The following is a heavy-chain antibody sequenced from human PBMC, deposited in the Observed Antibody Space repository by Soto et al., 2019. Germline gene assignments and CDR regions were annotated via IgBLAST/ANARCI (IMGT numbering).Heavy chain of an antibody. CDR3: SAYCGGDCFPSYYYYGMDV. Sequence: PSEILSLTCAVYGGSFSGYYWSWIRQPPGKGLEWIGEINRSGSTNYNPSLKSRVTISVDTSKNQFSLKLSSVTAADTAVYYCSAYCGGDCFPSYYYYGMDVWGQGTTVTVSS. CDR2: INRSGST. V-gene: IGHV4-34*01. J-gene: IGHJ6*02. CDR1: GGSFSGYY. D-gene: IGHD2-21*02.